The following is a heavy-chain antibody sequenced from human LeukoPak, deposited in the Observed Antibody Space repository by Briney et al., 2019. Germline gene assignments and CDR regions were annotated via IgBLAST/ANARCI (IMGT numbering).Heavy chain of an antibody. CDR1: GGSISSGDHY. J-gene: IGHJ4*02. D-gene: IGHD4-17*01. CDR3: ARGRRCDY. Sequence: SETLSLTCTVSGGSISSGDHYWSWVRQLPGKGLEWIGYIYYSGTTYSNPSLKSRITISVDTSKNQFSLKLSSVTAADTAVYYCARGRRCDYWGQGTLVTVSS. CDR2: IYYSGTT. V-gene: IGHV4-31*03.